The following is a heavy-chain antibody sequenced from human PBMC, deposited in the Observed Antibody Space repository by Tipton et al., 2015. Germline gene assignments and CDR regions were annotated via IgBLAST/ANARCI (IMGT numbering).Heavy chain of an antibody. CDR2: IIPIFGTP. CDR1: GGTFGSYA. Sequence: QVQLVQSGAEVKKPGSSVKVSCKASGGTFGSYAIFWVRQAPGQGLEWMGAIIPIFGTPDYAQKFQGRVTITADESTSTVYMEVTSLISEDTAVYYCATASLEVVRGVRAQNGMDVWGQGTTVTVSS. D-gene: IGHD3-10*01. V-gene: IGHV1-69*01. CDR3: ATASLEVVRGVRAQNGMDV. J-gene: IGHJ6*02.